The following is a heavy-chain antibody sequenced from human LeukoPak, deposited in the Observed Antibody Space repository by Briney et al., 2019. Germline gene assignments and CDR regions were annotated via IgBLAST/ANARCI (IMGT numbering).Heavy chain of an antibody. J-gene: IGHJ4*02. CDR3: LGGAAAGY. Sequence: GGSLRLSCAASGFTLSSYWMHWVRQAPGKGLVWVSRINTDGSSTNYADSVKGRFTISRDNAKNTLYLQMNSLRAEDTAVYYCLGGAAAGYWGQGTLVTVSS. CDR1: GFTLSSYW. CDR2: INTDGSST. V-gene: IGHV3-74*01. D-gene: IGHD6-13*01.